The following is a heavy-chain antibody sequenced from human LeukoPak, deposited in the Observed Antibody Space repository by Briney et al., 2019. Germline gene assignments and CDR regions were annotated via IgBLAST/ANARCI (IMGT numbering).Heavy chain of an antibody. D-gene: IGHD3-22*01. CDR1: SGSISSDNYY. CDR2: IYTTGST. V-gene: IGHV4-61*02. J-gene: IGHJ6*03. Sequence: SETLSLTCTVPSGSISSDNYYWNWIRQPAGKGLEWIGRIYTTGSTTYSPSLKSRVTISVDTSKNQFSLKLSSVTAADTAVYYCARTADSSGYYPGGSNYYYYMDVWGKGTTVTVSS. CDR3: ARTADSSGYYPGGSNYYYYMDV.